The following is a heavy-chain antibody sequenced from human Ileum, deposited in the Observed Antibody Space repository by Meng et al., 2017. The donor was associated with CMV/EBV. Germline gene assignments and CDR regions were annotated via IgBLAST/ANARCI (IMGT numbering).Heavy chain of an antibody. CDR1: GFTVSSNY. V-gene: IGHV3-53*01. J-gene: IGHJ4*02. CDR2: IYSGSST. Sequence: GGSLRLSCAASGFTVSSNYMSWVRQAPGKGLEWVSVIYSGSSTYYADSVKGRFTISRDNSKNTLYLQMNSLRAEDTAVYYCAKAVGATAFWDYWGQGTLVTVSS. D-gene: IGHD1-26*01. CDR3: AKAVGATAFWDY.